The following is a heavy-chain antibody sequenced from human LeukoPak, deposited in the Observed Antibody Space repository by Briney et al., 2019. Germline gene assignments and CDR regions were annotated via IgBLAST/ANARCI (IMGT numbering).Heavy chain of an antibody. D-gene: IGHD3-3*01. Sequence: SETLSLTCTVSGGSISSYYWSWIRQPPGKGLEWIGYIYYSGSTNYNPSLKGRVTISVDTSKNQFSLKLSSVTAADTAVYYCARHGDFWSGYYLNWFDPWGQGTLVTVSS. J-gene: IGHJ5*02. CDR1: GGSISSYY. V-gene: IGHV4-59*08. CDR3: ARHGDFWSGYYLNWFDP. CDR2: IYYSGST.